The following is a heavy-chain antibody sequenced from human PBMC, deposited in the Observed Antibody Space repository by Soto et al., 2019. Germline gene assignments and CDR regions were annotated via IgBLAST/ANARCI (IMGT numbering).Heavy chain of an antibody. V-gene: IGHV4-59*01. CDR2: IYYSGST. CDR3: ARSSGYYSSYGY. D-gene: IGHD3-22*01. CDR1: CGSIISYD. J-gene: IGHJ4*02. Sequence: SETLSLTCTFSCGSIISYDWSWIRQPPGKGLEWIGYIYYSGSTNYNPSLKSRVTISVDTSKNQFSLKLSSVTAADTAVYYCARSSGYYSSYGYWGQGTLVTVSS.